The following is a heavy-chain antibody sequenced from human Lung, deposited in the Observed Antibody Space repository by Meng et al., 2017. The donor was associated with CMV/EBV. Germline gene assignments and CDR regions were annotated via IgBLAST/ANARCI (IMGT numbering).Heavy chain of an antibody. V-gene: IGHV3-21*01. CDR3: ARVLETGAAFDV. D-gene: IGHD3-3*01. J-gene: IGHJ3*01. CDR1: GFTLSRYS. CDR2: ISTSSSYI. Sequence: GEXXKISCAASGFTLSRYSMNWVSQAPGKGLEWVSSISTSSSYIYYRDSVKGRFTISRDNAMNSLSLQMKSLRAEDTAVYYRARVLETGAAFDVWGQWTRVTVSS.